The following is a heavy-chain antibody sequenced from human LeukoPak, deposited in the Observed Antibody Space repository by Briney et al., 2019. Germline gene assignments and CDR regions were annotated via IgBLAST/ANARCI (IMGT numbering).Heavy chain of an antibody. CDR2: ISGSGGST. J-gene: IGHJ1*01. Sequence: PGGSLRLSCAASGFTFSSYAISWVRQAPGKGLEWVSAISGSGGSTYYADSVKGRFTISRDNSKNTLYLQMNSLRAEDTAVYYCAKIKRSYYGDYVLTEYFQHWGQGTQVTVSS. V-gene: IGHV3-23*01. D-gene: IGHD4-17*01. CDR3: AKIKRSYYGDYVLTEYFQH. CDR1: GFTFSSYA.